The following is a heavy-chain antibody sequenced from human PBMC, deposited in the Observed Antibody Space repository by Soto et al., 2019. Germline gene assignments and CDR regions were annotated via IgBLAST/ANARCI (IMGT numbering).Heavy chain of an antibody. CDR3: AKHGYQLLSHIWLDP. V-gene: IGHV3-23*04. CDR1: GFTFSSYA. J-gene: IGHJ5*02. Sequence: EVQLVESRGGLVQPGGSLRLSCAASGFTFSSYAMSWVLQAPGKGLEWVSASSGSGGSTYYADSVKGRFTISRDNSKNTLYLQMNSLRAEDTAVYYCAKHGYQLLSHIWLDPWGQGTLVTVSS. D-gene: IGHD2-2*01. CDR2: SSGSGGST.